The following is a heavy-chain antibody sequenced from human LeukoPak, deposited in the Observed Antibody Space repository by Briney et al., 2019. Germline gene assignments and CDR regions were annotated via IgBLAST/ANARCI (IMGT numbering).Heavy chain of an antibody. CDR1: EFTVSVNY. Sequence: GGSLRLSCAASEFTVSVNYMSWVRQAPGKGLEWVSFIYSSGGTYYADSVKGRFTISRDSSKNILHLQMNTLRAEDTAVYYCAKGVSKNPWGQGTLVTVSS. CDR3: AKGVSKNP. V-gene: IGHV3-66*01. CDR2: IYSSGGT. J-gene: IGHJ5*02.